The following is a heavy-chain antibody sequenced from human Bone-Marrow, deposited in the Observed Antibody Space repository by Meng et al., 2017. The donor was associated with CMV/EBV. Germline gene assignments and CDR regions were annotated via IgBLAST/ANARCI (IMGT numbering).Heavy chain of an antibody. V-gene: IGHV3-30*02. J-gene: IGHJ5*02. CDR1: GFTFSSYS. CDR2: IRYDGSNK. Sequence: GESLKISCAASGFTFSSYSMNWVRQAPGKGLEWVAFIRYDGSNKYYADSVKGRFTISRDNSKNTLYLQMNSLRAEDTAVYYCAKDSPRFDPWGQGTLVTVSS. CDR3: AKDSPRFDP.